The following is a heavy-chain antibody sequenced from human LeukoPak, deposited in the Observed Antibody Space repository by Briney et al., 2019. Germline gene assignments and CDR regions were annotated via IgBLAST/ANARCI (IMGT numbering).Heavy chain of an antibody. CDR1: GFTFNTYV. D-gene: IGHD7-27*01. Sequence: GGSLRLSCAASGFTFNTYVMSWVRQAPGKGLEWVAVISSDGNNKYYANSVKGRFTISRDNSKNTLYLQMDSLRPEDTALYYCARRGQELGHVFDIWGQGTMVTVSS. CDR3: ARRGQELGHVFDI. CDR2: ISSDGNNK. V-gene: IGHV3-30-3*01. J-gene: IGHJ3*02.